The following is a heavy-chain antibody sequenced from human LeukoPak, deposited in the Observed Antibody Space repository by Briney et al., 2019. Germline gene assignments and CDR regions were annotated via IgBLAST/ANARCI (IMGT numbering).Heavy chain of an antibody. D-gene: IGHD6-6*01. Sequence: GGSLRLSCAASGFTFSSYWMSWVRQAPGKGLEWVANIKQDGSEKYYVDSVKGRFTISRDNAKNSLYLQMNSLRAEDTAVYYCARQPSSSSRGYYYYYMDVWGKGTTVTVSS. CDR2: IKQDGSEK. CDR1: GFTFSSYW. V-gene: IGHV3-7*01. J-gene: IGHJ6*03. CDR3: ARQPSSSSRGYYYYYMDV.